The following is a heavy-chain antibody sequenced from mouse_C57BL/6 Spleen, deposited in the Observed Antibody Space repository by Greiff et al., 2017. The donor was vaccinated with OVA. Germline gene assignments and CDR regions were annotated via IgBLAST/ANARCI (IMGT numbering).Heavy chain of an antibody. CDR2: ISDGGSYT. CDR3: ARDRELGEGFSY. J-gene: IGHJ3*01. D-gene: IGHD3-3*01. V-gene: IGHV5-4*01. Sequence: DVKLVESGGGLVKPGGSLKLSCAASGFTFSSYAMSWVRQTPEKRLEWVATISDGGSYTYYPDNVKGRFTISRDNAKNNLYLQMSHLKSEDTAMCYCARDRELGEGFSYRGQGTLVTVSA. CDR1: GFTFSSYA.